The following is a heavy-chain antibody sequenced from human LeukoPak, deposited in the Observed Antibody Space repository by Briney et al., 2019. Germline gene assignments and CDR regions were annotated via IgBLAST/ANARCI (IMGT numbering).Heavy chain of an antibody. Sequence: GGSLRLSCAASGFTLSGSAMHWARQASGKGLEWIGRIRSKANNYETAYTASVKGRFTISRDDSKNTAYLQMNSLKSEDTAVYYCTSSAGTDNGDYWGQGTLVTVSS. CDR1: GFTLSGSA. V-gene: IGHV3-73*01. D-gene: IGHD2-8*01. J-gene: IGHJ4*02. CDR2: IRSKANNYET. CDR3: TSSAGTDNGDY.